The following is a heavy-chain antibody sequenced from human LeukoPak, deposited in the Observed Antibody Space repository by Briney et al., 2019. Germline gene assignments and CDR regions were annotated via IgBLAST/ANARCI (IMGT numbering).Heavy chain of an antibody. J-gene: IGHJ4*02. CDR1: GFTFSSFE. D-gene: IGHD2-15*01. Sequence: GGSLRLSCAASGFTFSSFEMNWVRQAPGKGLEWVSYISSGGSTRYYADSVKGRFTISRDSAKNSLYLQMNSLRAEDTAVYYCAREGGWTLDHWGQGTLVTVSS. V-gene: IGHV3-48*03. CDR2: ISSGGSTR. CDR3: AREGGWTLDH.